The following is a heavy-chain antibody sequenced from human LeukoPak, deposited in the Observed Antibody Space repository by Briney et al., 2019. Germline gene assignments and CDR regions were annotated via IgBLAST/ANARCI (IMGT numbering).Heavy chain of an antibody. Sequence: GGSLRLSCVTSGFTFSNHAMHWARQGPGKGLEWVAVISDDGSSKFYADSVKGRFTIFRDNSKNTLFLQINSLRPEDTAVYYCARVDDLDAFDMWGQGTLVTVSS. D-gene: IGHD2-2*03. V-gene: IGHV3-30*04. CDR2: ISDDGSSK. J-gene: IGHJ3*02. CDR3: ARVDDLDAFDM. CDR1: GFTFSNHA.